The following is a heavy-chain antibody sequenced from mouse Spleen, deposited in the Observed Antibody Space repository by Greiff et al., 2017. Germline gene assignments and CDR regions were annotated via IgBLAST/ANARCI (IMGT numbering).Heavy chain of an antibody. D-gene: IGHD1-1*01. CDR3: TRGTTVPLYYFDY. Sequence: QVQLQQSGAELVRPGASVTLSCKASGYTFTDYEMHWVKQTPVHGLEWIGAIDPETGGTAYNQKFKGKAILTADKSSSTAYMELRSLTSEDSAVYYCTRGTTVPLYYFDYWGQGTTLTVSS. J-gene: IGHJ2*01. V-gene: IGHV1-15*01. CDR2: IDPETGGT. CDR1: GYTFTDYE.